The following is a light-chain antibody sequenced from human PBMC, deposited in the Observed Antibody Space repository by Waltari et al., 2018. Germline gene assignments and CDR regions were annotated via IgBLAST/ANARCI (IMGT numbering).Light chain of an antibody. J-gene: IGLJ3*02. V-gene: IGLV1-40*01. CDR3: QSYDTSLSVV. CDR1: GPNIRAGHE. Sequence: QSVLTQPPSVSGAPGQRVTIPRPRSGPNIRAGHEFHWYQQLPLAAPKPLIYGSTSRPLGVPARFFGSTSGTSASLAITGLQAEDEADYYCQSYDTSLSVVFGGGTKLTVL. CDR2: GST.